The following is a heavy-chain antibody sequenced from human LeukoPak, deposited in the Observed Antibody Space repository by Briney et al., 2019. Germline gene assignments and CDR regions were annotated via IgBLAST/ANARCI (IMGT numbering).Heavy chain of an antibody. Sequence: ASVKVSCKASGYTFTSYAMHWVRQATGQRLEWMGWINAGNGNTKYSQKFQGRVTITRDTSASTAYMELSSLRSEDTAVYYCARNFGVTTVKPTCGMDVWGQGTTVTVSS. CDR2: INAGNGNT. J-gene: IGHJ6*02. CDR1: GYTFTSYA. D-gene: IGHD4-11*01. V-gene: IGHV1-3*01. CDR3: ARNFGVTTVKPTCGMDV.